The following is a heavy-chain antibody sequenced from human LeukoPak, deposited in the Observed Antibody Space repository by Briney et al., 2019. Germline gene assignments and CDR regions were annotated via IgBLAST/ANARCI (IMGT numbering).Heavy chain of an antibody. D-gene: IGHD6-19*01. Sequence: ASVKVSCKVSGYTLTELSMHWVRQAPGQGLEWMGWINPNSGGTNYAQKFQGRVTMTRDTSNSTAYMELSRLRSDDTAVYYCARVGGQSYYMDVWGKGTTVTVS. CDR3: ARVGGQSYYMDV. CDR2: INPNSGGT. V-gene: IGHV1-2*02. J-gene: IGHJ6*03. CDR1: GYTLTELS.